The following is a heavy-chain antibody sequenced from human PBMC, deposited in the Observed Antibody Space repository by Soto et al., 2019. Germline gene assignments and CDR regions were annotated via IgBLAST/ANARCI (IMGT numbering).Heavy chain of an antibody. CDR2: ISWNSNNI. J-gene: IGHJ4*02. Sequence: EVQLVESGGGLVQPGRSLRLSCAASGFTFDDCAMHWVRQAPGKGLEWISGISWNSNNIAYADAVKGRFTISRDNAKNSLYLEVNSLRAEDTALYYCAKDIAVSPHSSGRAFDYWGQGTLVTVSS. D-gene: IGHD6-19*01. CDR1: GFTFDDCA. V-gene: IGHV3-9*01. CDR3: AKDIAVSPHSSGRAFDY.